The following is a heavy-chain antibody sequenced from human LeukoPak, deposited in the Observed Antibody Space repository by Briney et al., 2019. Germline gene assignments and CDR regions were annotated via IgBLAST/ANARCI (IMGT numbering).Heavy chain of an antibody. J-gene: IGHJ5*02. CDR1: GGSISSYY. CDR2: IYYSGST. D-gene: IGHD2-2*01. CDR3: ARDRGYQLLLGIREGPNWFDP. Sequence: SETLSLTCTVSGGSISSYYWSWIRQPPGKGLEWIGYIYYSGSTNYNPSLKSRVTISVDTSKNQFSLKLSSVTAADTAVYYCARDRGYQLLLGIREGPNWFDPWGQGTLVTVSS. V-gene: IGHV4-59*01.